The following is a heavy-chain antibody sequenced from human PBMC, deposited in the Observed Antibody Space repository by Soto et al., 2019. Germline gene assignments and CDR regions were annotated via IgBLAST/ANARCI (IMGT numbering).Heavy chain of an antibody. J-gene: IGHJ4*02. CDR2: VDPRDSYT. CDR1: GYSFTTFW. Sequence: PGESLKISCKGSGYSFTTFWITWVRQMPGKGLEWMGTVDPRDSYTNYSPSFQGHVTISADKSISTAYLQWSSLKASDTAMYYCAKLASGGKPIDYWGQGTLVTVSS. V-gene: IGHV5-10-1*01. D-gene: IGHD2-15*01. CDR3: AKLASGGKPIDY.